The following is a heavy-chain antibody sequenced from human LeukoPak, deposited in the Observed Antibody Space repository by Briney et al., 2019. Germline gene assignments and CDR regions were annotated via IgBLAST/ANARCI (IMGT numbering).Heavy chain of an antibody. CDR2: INHSGST. V-gene: IGHV4-34*01. Sequence: SETLSLTCAVYGGSFSGYYWSWIRQPPGKGLEWIGEINHSGSTNYNPSLKSRVTISVDSSKNQFSLKLSSVTAADTAVYYCARAPHFIAVAGTPKDNWFDSWGQGTLVTVSS. D-gene: IGHD6-19*01. CDR3: ARAPHFIAVAGTPKDNWFDS. CDR1: GGSFSGYY. J-gene: IGHJ5*01.